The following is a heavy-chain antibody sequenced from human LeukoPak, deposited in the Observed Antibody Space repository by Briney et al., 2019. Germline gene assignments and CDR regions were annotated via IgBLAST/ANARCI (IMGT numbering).Heavy chain of an antibody. J-gene: IGHJ4*02. V-gene: IGHV1-46*01. Sequence: ASVKVSCKASGYTFTSYYMHWVRQAPGQGLEWMGIINPSGGSTSYAQKFQGRVTMTRDTSISTAYMELSRLRSDDTAVYYCARDLASFHYFDYWGQGTLVTVSS. CDR3: ARDLASFHYFDY. CDR2: INPSGGST. CDR1: GYTFTSYY. D-gene: IGHD2-2*01.